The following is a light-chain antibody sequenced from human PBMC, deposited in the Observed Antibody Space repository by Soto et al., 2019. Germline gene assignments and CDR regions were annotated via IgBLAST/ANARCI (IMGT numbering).Light chain of an antibody. CDR2: EGS. J-gene: IGLJ3*02. CDR3: CSYAGSSTWV. V-gene: IGLV2-23*01. CDR1: SSDVGSYNL. Sequence: QSALTQPASVAGSPGQSITISCTGTSSDVGSYNLVSWYRQHPGKAPKLMISEGSKRPSGVSNRFSGSKSGNTASLTISGLQAEDEADYYCCSYAGSSTWVFGGGTKLTVL.